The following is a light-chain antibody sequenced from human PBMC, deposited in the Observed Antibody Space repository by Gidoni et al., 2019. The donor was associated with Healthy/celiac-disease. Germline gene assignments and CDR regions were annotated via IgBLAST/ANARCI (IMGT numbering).Light chain of an antibody. CDR2: KAS. Sequence: DIQMTQSPSTLSASVGDRVTITCRASQSISSWLAWYQQKPGKAPKLLIYKASILESGVPSRFSGSGSGTEFTLTISSLQPDDFATYYCQQYNSYSITFGQGTRLDIK. V-gene: IGKV1-5*03. CDR1: QSISSW. CDR3: QQYNSYSIT. J-gene: IGKJ5*01.